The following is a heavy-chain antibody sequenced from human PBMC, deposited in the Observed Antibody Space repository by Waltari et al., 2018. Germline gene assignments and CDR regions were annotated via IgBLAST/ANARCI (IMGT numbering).Heavy chain of an antibody. J-gene: IGHJ4*02. D-gene: IGHD5-18*01. CDR2: INHGETT. CDR3: ARGYSNGYGPGDS. Sequence: QVQLQQWGAGLVKPSETLSLTCAVYGASLRNYFWSWIRQAPGKGLEWIGEINHGETTNYNPSLKSRVTISVDTSKSQFSLRLRSVTAADTAVYYCARGYSNGYGPGDSWGQGTLVTVSS. V-gene: IGHV4-34*01. CDR1: GASLRNYF.